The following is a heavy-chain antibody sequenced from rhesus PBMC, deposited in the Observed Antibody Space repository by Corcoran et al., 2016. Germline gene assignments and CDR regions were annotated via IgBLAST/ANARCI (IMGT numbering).Heavy chain of an antibody. Sequence: QLQLQESGPGLVKPAETLAGTCSVSGGSIRRSHWRRTRQAPGKELEWIGYIYRSGSSTNYHPSLKSRVTLSVDTSEIQLSLKLSSVTASDTAVYYCARHIGGHHDYWGQGVLVTVSS. CDR1: GGSIRRSH. D-gene: IGHD2-39*01. CDR2: IYRSGSST. V-gene: IGHV4-169*01. J-gene: IGHJ4*01. CDR3: ARHIGGHHDY.